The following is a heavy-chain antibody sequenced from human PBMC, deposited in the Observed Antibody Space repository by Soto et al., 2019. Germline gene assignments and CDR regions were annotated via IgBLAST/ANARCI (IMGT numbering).Heavy chain of an antibody. CDR1: GGSVNNDNYY. Sequence: QVQLQESGPGLVKPSETLSLTCTVSGGSVNNDNYYWSWIRQPPGKGLEWIGYIYYTGTTSYNPSLKSRVTISVDTSRNQFSLRLSSVTAADTAVFYCAREYSNSPEAFDFWGQGTLVTVSS. J-gene: IGHJ4*02. D-gene: IGHD1-26*01. CDR3: AREYSNSPEAFDF. CDR2: IYYTGTT. V-gene: IGHV4-61*01.